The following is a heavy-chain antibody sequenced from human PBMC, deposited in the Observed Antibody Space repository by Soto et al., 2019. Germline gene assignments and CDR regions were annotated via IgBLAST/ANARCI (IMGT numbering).Heavy chain of an antibody. Sequence: GASVKVSCKASGYTFTRSGISWVRQAPGQGLEWMGWISTYNGDTNYAQTFQGRVTMTTDTSTSTVHMEVRSLRSDDTAVYYCALEGVAPYYYYGMDGRAQRTPVTGSS. V-gene: IGHV1-18*01. CDR2: ISTYNGDT. J-gene: IGHJ6*02. CDR3: ALEGVAPYYYYGMDG. D-gene: IGHD5-12*01. CDR1: GYTFTRSG.